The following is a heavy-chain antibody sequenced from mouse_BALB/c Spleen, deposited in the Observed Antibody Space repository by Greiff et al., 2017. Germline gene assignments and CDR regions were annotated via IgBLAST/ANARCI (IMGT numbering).Heavy chain of an antibody. D-gene: IGHD4-1*01. CDR1: GYSITSGYY. CDR2: ISYDGSN. CDR3: ARKLGRDYAMDY. Sequence: EVQLQQSGPGLVKPSQSLSLTCSVTGYSITSGYYWTWIRQFPGNKLEWMGYISYDGSNNYNPSLKNRISITRDTSKNQFFLKLNSVTTEDTATYYCARKLGRDYAMDYWGQGTSVTVSS. V-gene: IGHV3-6*02. J-gene: IGHJ4*01.